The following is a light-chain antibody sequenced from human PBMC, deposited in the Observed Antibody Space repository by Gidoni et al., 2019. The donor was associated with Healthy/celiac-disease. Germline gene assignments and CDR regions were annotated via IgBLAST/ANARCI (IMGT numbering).Light chain of an antibody. V-gene: IGKV3-11*01. CDR2: DAS. CDR1: QSVSSY. Sequence: DIVLTQSPATLSLSPGERATLSCRASQSVSSYLAWYQQKPGQAPRRLIYDASNRATGIPARFSGSGSGTDFTLTISSLEPEDFAVYYCQQRSNWRLTFGGGTKVEIK. CDR3: QQRSNWRLT. J-gene: IGKJ4*01.